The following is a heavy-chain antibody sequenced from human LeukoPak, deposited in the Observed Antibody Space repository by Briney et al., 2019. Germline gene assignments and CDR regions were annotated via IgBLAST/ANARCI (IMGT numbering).Heavy chain of an antibody. V-gene: IGHV1-2*02. CDR2: IKPYSGDT. D-gene: IGHD3-10*01. CDR3: ARDLEGYYYGSGNSPQ. CDR1: GYTFTAYH. Sequence: GASVRVSFTASGYTFTAYHRHWVRQGPGQGLEWMGGIKPYSGDTSYAQKFQRRVSMTTDTSISTAYMELSSLRSDDTAVYYCARDLEGYYYGSGNSPQWGQGTLVTVSS. J-gene: IGHJ4*02.